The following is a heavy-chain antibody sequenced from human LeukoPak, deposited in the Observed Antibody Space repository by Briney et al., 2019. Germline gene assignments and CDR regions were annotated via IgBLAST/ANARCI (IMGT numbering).Heavy chain of an antibody. CDR2: ISNRGTYI. J-gene: IGHJ3*02. Sequence: PGGSLRLSCAASGFTFSSYSINWVRQAPGKGLEWVSSISNRGTYIYYADSMKGRFTISRDNAKNSLYLQMNSLRAEDTAVYYCARERELLRAFDIWGQGTMVTVSS. CDR1: GFTFSSYS. V-gene: IGHV3-21*01. CDR3: ARERELLRAFDI. D-gene: IGHD1-26*01.